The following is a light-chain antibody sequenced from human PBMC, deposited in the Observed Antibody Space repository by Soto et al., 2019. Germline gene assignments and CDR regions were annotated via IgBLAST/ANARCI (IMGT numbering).Light chain of an antibody. V-gene: IGKV3-15*01. Sequence: EIVMTQSPATLSVSPGERATLSCRASQSVSSNLAWYQQKPGQAPRLLIYGASTRATGIPARFSGSGSGTEFTLTISRLQSEAFAVYYCQQYNNWPRVTFGPGTKVDIK. CDR2: GAS. CDR1: QSVSSN. J-gene: IGKJ3*01. CDR3: QQYNNWPRVT.